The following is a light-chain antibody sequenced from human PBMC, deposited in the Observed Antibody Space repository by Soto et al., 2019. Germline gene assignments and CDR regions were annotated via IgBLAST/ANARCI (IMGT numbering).Light chain of an antibody. Sequence: EIVMTQSPATLSVSPGERATLSCRASQSVSSNLAWYQQKPGQAPRLLIYGASTRATGIPARFSGSGSGTEFTLTLSSLQSEDFAVYYCQRYNTWPPWTLGQGTKVQIK. V-gene: IGKV3-15*01. CDR2: GAS. CDR3: QRYNTWPPWT. J-gene: IGKJ1*01. CDR1: QSVSSN.